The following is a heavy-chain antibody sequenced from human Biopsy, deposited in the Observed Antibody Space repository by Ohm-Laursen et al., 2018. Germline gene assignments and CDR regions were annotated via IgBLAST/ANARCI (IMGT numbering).Heavy chain of an antibody. V-gene: IGHV4-34*01. CDR2: IYNTETT. CDR1: GGSFSDYY. J-gene: IGHJ5*02. Sequence: SETLSLTCAVYGGSFSDYYWAWLRQPPGKGLEWIGSIYNTETTFYSPSPKSRVTISVDTSTNQFSLKVSSVTAADTALYFCARHPTGFWFDPWGHGTLVTVSS. CDR3: ARHPTGFWFDP.